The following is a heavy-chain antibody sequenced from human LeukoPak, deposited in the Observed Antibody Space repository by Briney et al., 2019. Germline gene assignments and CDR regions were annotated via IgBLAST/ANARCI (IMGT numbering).Heavy chain of an antibody. D-gene: IGHD3-10*01. Sequence: PGGSLRLSCAASGFTFSTYAMSWVRQAPGKGLEWVSAISGSGGSTFYADSVKGRFTISRDNSKNTLYLQMNSLRAEDTAIYYCARKDGFGESNFATDYWGQGTLVTVSS. V-gene: IGHV3-23*01. CDR2: ISGSGGST. J-gene: IGHJ4*02. CDR1: GFTFSTYA. CDR3: ARKDGFGESNFATDY.